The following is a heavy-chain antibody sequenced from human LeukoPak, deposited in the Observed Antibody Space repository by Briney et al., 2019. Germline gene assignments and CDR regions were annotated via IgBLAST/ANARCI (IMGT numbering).Heavy chain of an antibody. CDR3: ARGGDGYNYNWYFDL. CDR2: IYYSGST. CDR1: GGSISSSSYY. Sequence: SETLSLTCTVSGGSISSSSYYWGWIRQPPGKGLEWIGYIYYSGSTNYNPSLKSRVTISVDTSKNQFSLKLSSVTAADTAVYYCARGGDGYNYNWYFDLWGRGTLVTVSS. D-gene: IGHD5-24*01. J-gene: IGHJ2*01. V-gene: IGHV4-61*05.